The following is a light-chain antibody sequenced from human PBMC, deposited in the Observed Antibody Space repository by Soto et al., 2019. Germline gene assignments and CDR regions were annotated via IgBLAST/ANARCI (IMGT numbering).Light chain of an antibody. Sequence: QSALTQPRSVSGSPGQSVTISCSGTTSDVGDSNDVSWYQHHPGKAPKLIIFDVTKRPSGVPDRFSGSKSGNPASLTISGLQAEDEADYSCCSYAGTYTLVFGSGTKVTVL. V-gene: IGLV2-11*01. CDR2: DVT. J-gene: IGLJ1*01. CDR3: CSYAGTYTLV. CDR1: TSDVGDSND.